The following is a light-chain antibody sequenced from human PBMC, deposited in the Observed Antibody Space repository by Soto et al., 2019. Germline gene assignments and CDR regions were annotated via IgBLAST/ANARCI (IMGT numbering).Light chain of an antibody. V-gene: IGLV2-23*01. CDR2: EGS. J-gene: IGLJ1*01. Sequence: QSVLTQPASVSGSPGQSITISCTGTSSDVGSYNLVSWYQQHPGKAPKLLIYEGSKRPSGISNRFSGSKSGNTASLTISGLQPEDEADYYCCSYAGRSAYAFGTGTKVTVL. CDR3: CSYAGRSAYA. CDR1: SSDVGSYNL.